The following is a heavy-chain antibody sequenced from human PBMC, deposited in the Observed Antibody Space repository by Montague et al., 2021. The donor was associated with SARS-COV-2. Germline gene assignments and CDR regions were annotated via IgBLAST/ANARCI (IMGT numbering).Heavy chain of an antibody. D-gene: IGHD6-13*01. CDR3: ARGKEGYTSSWYLDY. Sequence: SETLSLTCTVSGGSISSYYWSWIRQPPGRALEWIGYIYYSGSTNYNPSLKNRVTISVDTSKNQFSLKLSSVTAADTAVYYCARGKEGYTSSWYLDYWGQGTLVTVSS. J-gene: IGHJ4*02. CDR1: GGSISSYY. CDR2: IYYSGST. V-gene: IGHV4-59*08.